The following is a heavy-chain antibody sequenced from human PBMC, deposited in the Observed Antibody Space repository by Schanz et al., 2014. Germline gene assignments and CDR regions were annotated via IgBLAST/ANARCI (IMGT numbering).Heavy chain of an antibody. CDR2: IYTSGST. Sequence: QVQLQESGPGLVKPSQTLSLTCIVSGGSISSGTYYWSWLRQPAGKGLEWIGRIYTSGSTNYNPSLKSRVTLSLDTSTNQFSLNLSSVTAADTAVYYCAREPLSGYNWFDPWGQGSLVTVSS. CDR3: AREPLSGYNWFDP. V-gene: IGHV4-61*02. CDR1: GGSISSGTYY. D-gene: IGHD6-25*01. J-gene: IGHJ5*02.